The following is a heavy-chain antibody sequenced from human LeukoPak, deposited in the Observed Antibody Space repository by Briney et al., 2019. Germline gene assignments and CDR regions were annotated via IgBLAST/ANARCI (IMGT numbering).Heavy chain of an antibody. D-gene: IGHD1-7*01. Sequence: GGSLRLSCAASGFTFSSYAMSWVRQAPGKGLEWVSLISGSGGSTYYADSVKGRFTISRDNSKNTLYLQMNSLRAEDTAVYYCAKGTTGRGGMDVWGQGTTVTVSS. CDR2: ISGSGGST. CDR1: GFTFSSYA. V-gene: IGHV3-23*01. J-gene: IGHJ6*02. CDR3: AKGTTGRGGMDV.